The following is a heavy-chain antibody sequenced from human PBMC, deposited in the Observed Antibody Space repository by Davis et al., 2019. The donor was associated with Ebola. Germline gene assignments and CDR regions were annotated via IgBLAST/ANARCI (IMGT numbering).Heavy chain of an antibody. J-gene: IGHJ4*02. CDR3: AREPKRYYDILTGAGGDY. CDR1: GYTFTSYA. V-gene: IGHV1-3*01. Sequence: ASVKVSCKASGYTFTSYAMHWVRQAPGQRLEWMGWINAGNGNTKYSQKFQGRVTITRDTSASTAYMELRSLRSDDTAVYYCAREPKRYYDILTGAGGDYWGQGTLVTVSS. CDR2: INAGNGNT. D-gene: IGHD3-9*01.